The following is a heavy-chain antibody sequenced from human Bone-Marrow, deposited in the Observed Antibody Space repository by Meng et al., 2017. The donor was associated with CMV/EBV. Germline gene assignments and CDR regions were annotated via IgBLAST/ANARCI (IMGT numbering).Heavy chain of an antibody. CDR2: ISAYNGNT. J-gene: IGHJ4*02. CDR3: ARDKRIAARPSLDY. CDR1: GYTFTSYG. Sequence: ASVKVSCKASGYTFTSYGIGWVRQAPGQGLEWMGWISAYNGNTNYAQKLQGRVTMTTDTSTSTAYMELRSPRSDDTAVYYCARDKRIAARPSLDYWVQGTLVTVSS. V-gene: IGHV1-18*01. D-gene: IGHD6-6*01.